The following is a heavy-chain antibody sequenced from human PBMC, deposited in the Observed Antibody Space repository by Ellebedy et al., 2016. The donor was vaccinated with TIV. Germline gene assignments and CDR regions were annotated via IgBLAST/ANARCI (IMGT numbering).Heavy chain of an antibody. Sequence: GESLKISXAASGFTVSSNYMSWVRQAPGKGLEWVSRINSDGSSTSYADSVKGRFTISRDNAKNTLYLQMNSLRAEDTAVYYCARPYCSGGSCHLRWGQGTLVTVSS. V-gene: IGHV3-74*01. D-gene: IGHD2-15*01. CDR1: GFTVSSNY. J-gene: IGHJ4*02. CDR3: ARPYCSGGSCHLR. CDR2: INSDGSST.